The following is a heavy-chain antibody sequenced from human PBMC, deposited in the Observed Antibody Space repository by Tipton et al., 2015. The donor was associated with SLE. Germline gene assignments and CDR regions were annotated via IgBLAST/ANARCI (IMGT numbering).Heavy chain of an antibody. D-gene: IGHD1-26*01. CDR3: AREWDRTLDY. J-gene: IGHJ4*02. CDR1: GDSMSSHY. Sequence: TLSLTCIVSGDSMSSHYWSWMRQPPGKGLEWIGYIYYSGDITNYNPFLASRATMSLDSSKKQFSLRLTSVTAADTAVYYCAREWDRTLDYWGPGILVTVSS. CDR2: IYYSGDIT. V-gene: IGHV4-59*11.